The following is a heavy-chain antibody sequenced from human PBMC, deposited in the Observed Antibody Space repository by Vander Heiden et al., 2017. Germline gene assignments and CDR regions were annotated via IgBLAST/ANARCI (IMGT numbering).Heavy chain of an antibody. D-gene: IGHD3-10*01. CDR3: AKAPFRPGPFDY. CDR1: GSTFSSSA. V-gene: IGHV3-23*01. J-gene: IGHJ4*02. CDR2: ISGSGGST. Sequence: EVQLLESGGGLVQPGGSLRLSCAAPGSTFSSSATSWVRQAPGKGLEWVSAISGSGGSTYYADSVKGRFTISRDNSKNTLYLQMNSLRAEDTAVYYCAKAPFRPGPFDYWGQGTLVTVSS.